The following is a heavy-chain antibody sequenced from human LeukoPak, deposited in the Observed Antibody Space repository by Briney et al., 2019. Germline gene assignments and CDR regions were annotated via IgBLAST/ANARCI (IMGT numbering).Heavy chain of an antibody. CDR2: IRYDGSNK. CDR3: AREEGIAVAGRGG. D-gene: IGHD6-19*01. J-gene: IGHJ4*02. Sequence: GGSLRLSCAASGFTFSSYGMHWVRQAPGKGLEWVAFIRYDGSNKYYADSVKGRFTISRDNAKNSLYLQMNSLRAEDTAVYYCAREEGIAVAGRGGWGQGTLVTVSS. V-gene: IGHV3-30*02. CDR1: GFTFSSYG.